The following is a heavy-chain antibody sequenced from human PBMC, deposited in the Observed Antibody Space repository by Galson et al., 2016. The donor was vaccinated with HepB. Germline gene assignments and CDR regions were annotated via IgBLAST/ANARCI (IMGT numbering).Heavy chain of an antibody. CDR2: ITSNGGDT. CDR1: GFTFSTYP. D-gene: IGHD6-6*01. J-gene: IGHJ6*02. Sequence: SLRLSCAASGFTFSTYPMHWVRQAPGKGLEYVSGITSNGGDTYYADSVKGRFTISRDNSKNTVYLQTGSLRAEDMAVYYCARRPPYYYHGMDVWGQGTTVTVSS. CDR3: ARRPPYYYHGMDV. V-gene: IGHV3-64*02.